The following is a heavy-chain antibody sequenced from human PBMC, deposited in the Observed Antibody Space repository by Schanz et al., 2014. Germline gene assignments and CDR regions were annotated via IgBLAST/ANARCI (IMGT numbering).Heavy chain of an antibody. CDR3: ARGTMTGTFDI. J-gene: IGHJ3*02. Sequence: QVQLVQSGAEVKKPGASVKVSCKASGYTFVSYSMHWVRQAPGQGLEWVGRFIPILDVGNYAQQFQGRVTCTADKSTSTAYMELSSLRYEDTALYYCARGTMTGTFDIWGQGTMVTVSS. V-gene: IGHV1-69*09. D-gene: IGHD2-2*01. CDR1: GYTFVSYS. CDR2: FIPILDVG.